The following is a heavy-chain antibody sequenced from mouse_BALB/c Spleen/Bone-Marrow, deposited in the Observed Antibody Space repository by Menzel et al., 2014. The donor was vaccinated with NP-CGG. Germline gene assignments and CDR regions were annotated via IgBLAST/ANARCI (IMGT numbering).Heavy chain of an antibody. Sequence: VQLVESGPGLVAPSQSLSITCTVSGFSLTSYGVYWVRRPPGKGLEWLGVIWAGGSTNYNSALMSRLSISKDNSKGQVFLKMNSLQTDDTAMYYCARGAYYRFFDYWGQGTTLTVSS. V-gene: IGHV2-9*02. D-gene: IGHD2-14*01. CDR2: IWAGGST. J-gene: IGHJ2*01. CDR3: ARGAYYRFFDY. CDR1: GFSLTSYG.